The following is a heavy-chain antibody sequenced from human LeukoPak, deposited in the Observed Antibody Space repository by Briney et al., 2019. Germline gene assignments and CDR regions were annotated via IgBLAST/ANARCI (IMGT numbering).Heavy chain of an antibody. Sequence: PSETLSLTRTFSGGSNRRSSYYWAWSRQPPGKGLEWIGSIYYSGSTYYNPSLKSRVTISVNTSKNQFSLKLSSVTAADTAVYYCARLVAVAGRGNWFDPWGQGTLVTVSS. CDR2: IYYSGST. V-gene: IGHV4-39*01. D-gene: IGHD6-19*01. J-gene: IGHJ5*02. CDR1: GGSNRRSSYY. CDR3: ARLVAVAGRGNWFDP.